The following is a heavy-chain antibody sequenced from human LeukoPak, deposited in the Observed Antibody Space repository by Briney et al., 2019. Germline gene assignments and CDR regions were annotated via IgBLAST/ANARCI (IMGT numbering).Heavy chain of an antibody. CDR1: GYTFTSYG. V-gene: IGHV1-18*01. J-gene: IGHJ4*02. Sequence: ASVKVSCKASGYTFTSYGISWVRQASGQGLEWMGWISAYNGNTNYAQKLQGRVTMTTDTSTSTAYMELRSLRSDDTAVYYCARAPEQNVGYYFDYWGQGTLVTVSS. CDR2: ISAYNGNT. D-gene: IGHD1-26*01. CDR3: ARAPEQNVGYYFDY.